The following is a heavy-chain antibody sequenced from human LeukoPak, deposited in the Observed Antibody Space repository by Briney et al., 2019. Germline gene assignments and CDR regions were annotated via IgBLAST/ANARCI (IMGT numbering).Heavy chain of an antibody. Sequence: PGGSLRLSCAASGFTFSSYAMSWVRQAPGKGLEWVSAISGSGGSTYYTDSVKGRFTISRDNSKNTLYLQMNSLRAEDTAVYYCAKGSRSGYYHYFDYWGQGTLVTVSS. V-gene: IGHV3-23*01. J-gene: IGHJ4*02. CDR3: AKGSRSGYYHYFDY. CDR1: GFTFSSYA. CDR2: ISGSGGST. D-gene: IGHD3-22*01.